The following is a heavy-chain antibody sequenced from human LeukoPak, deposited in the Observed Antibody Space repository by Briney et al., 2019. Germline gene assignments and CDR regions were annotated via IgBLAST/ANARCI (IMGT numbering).Heavy chain of an antibody. D-gene: IGHD1-26*01. CDR1: GGSISSSSYY. CDR2: IYYSGST. V-gene: IGHV4-39*01. CDR3: ARLRGSYVFDY. Sequence: PSETLSLTCTVSGGSISSSSYYWGWIRQPPGKGLEWIGSIYYSGSTYYNPSLKSRVTISVDTSKNQFSLKLSSVTAADTAVYYCARLRGSYVFDYWGQGTLVTVSS. J-gene: IGHJ4*02.